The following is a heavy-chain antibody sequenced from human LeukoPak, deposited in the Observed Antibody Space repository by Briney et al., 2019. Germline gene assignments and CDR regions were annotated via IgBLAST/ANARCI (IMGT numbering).Heavy chain of an antibody. D-gene: IGHD6-13*01. CDR3: ARGAAAFDY. CDR1: GFTFNNYA. Sequence: PGGSLRLSCAASGFTFNNYAMTWVRQAPGKGLEWVSAISGSGGSTYYADSVKGRFTISRDNAKNSLYLQMNSLRDEDTAVFYCARGAAAFDYWGQGTLVTVSS. J-gene: IGHJ4*02. V-gene: IGHV3-23*01. CDR2: ISGSGGST.